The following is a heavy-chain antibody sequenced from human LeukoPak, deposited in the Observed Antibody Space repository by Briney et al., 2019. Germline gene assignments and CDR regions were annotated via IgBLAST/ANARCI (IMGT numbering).Heavy chain of an antibody. CDR2: IVPIFGTA. D-gene: IGHD6-13*01. CDR1: GGTFSSYA. J-gene: IGHJ4*02. CDR3: ARAKEYSSSWDFDY. Sequence: ASVKVPCKASGGTFSSYAISWVRQAPGQGLEWMGGIVPIFGTANYAQKFQGRVTITTDESTSTAYMELSSLRSEDTAVYYCARAKEYSSSWDFDYWGQGTLVTVSS. V-gene: IGHV1-69*05.